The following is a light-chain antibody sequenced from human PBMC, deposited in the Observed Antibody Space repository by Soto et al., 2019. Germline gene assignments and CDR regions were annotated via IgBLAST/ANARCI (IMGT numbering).Light chain of an antibody. Sequence: QSALTQPASVSGSPGQSITISCTGTGSALVNYNLVSWYQQPPGQAPRLVIYESTKRPSGVSDRFSGSKSDNTASLTISGLQAEDEAEDDCCSCVSASPIDWLFGGGTKVTVL. CDR2: EST. CDR1: GSALVNYNL. J-gene: IGLJ3*02. CDR3: CSCVSASPIDWL. V-gene: IGLV2-23*01.